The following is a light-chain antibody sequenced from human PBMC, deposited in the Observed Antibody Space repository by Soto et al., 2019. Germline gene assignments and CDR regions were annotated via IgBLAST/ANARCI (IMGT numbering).Light chain of an antibody. V-gene: IGLV2-8*01. CDR2: EVS. J-gene: IGLJ2*01. Sequence: QSALTQPPSASGSRGQSVTISCTGTGSDVGGYYYVSWYQQHPGKAPKLMIYEVSKRPSGVPDRFSGSKSGNTASLTVSGLQAEDEADYYCSSYAGSNNLVFGGGTKLTVL. CDR3: SSYAGSNNLV. CDR1: GSDVGGYYY.